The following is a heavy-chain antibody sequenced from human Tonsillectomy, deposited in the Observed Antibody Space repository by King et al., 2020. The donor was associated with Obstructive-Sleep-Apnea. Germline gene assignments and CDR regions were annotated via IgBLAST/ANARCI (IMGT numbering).Heavy chain of an antibody. CDR3: IEAYWISRSYNFEY. CDR2: ISSTGSDT. J-gene: IGHJ4*02. D-gene: IGHD6-6*01. CDR1: GFNFNTHA. V-gene: IGHV3-64D*09. Sequence: VQLVESGGGLVQPGGSLRLSCEASGFNFNTHAMVWVRQVPGKGLEYVSAISSTGSDTYYADSMKGRVTISRDNAKSTLYLHLSSLRREDTAVYHCIEAYWISRSYNFEYWGQGTLVTVSS.